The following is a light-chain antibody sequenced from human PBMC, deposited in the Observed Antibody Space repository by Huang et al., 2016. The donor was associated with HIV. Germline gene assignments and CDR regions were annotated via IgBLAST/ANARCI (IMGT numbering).Light chain of an antibody. Sequence: DVVMTQSPLSLPVTPGEPASISCRSSQSLLHSDGNNYFDWYLQKPGQSPQLLIYLGSNRASGVPERFSGSGSGTDVTLKIGRVEAEDVGVYYCMQGLRTPRTFGQGTRLEIK. J-gene: IGKJ2*01. CDR1: QSLLHSDGNNY. CDR2: LGS. CDR3: MQGLRTPRT. V-gene: IGKV2-28*01.